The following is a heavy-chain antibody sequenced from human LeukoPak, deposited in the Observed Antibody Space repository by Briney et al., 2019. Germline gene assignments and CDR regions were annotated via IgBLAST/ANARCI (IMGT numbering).Heavy chain of an antibody. V-gene: IGHV3-30-3*01. CDR2: ISYDGSNK. CDR1: GFSFSSYA. Sequence: GGSLRLSCAASGFSFSSYAMHWVRQAPGKGLEWVAVISYDGSNKYYADSVKGRFTISRDNAKNTLYLQMNSLRAEDTAVYYCYGANAEDWGQGTLVTVSS. D-gene: IGHD4-23*01. J-gene: IGHJ1*01. CDR3: YGANAED.